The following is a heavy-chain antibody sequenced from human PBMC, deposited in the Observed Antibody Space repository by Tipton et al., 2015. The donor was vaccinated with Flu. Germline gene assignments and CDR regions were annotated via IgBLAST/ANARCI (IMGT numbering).Heavy chain of an antibody. D-gene: IGHD1-26*01. Sequence: SLRLSCAASGFTFSSYSMNWVRQAPGKGLEWVSSISSSSSYIYYADSVKGRFTISRDDAKNSLYLQMNSLRAEDTAVYYCARGLLWDVAGDDAFDLWGQGTMVTVSS. CDR3: ARGLLWDVAGDDAFDL. CDR1: GFTFSSYS. CDR2: ISSSSSYI. J-gene: IGHJ3*01. V-gene: IGHV3-21*01.